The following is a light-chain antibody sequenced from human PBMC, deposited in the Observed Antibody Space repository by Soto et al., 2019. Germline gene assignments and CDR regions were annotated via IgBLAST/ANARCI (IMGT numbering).Light chain of an antibody. CDR2: LNRDGSH. CDR1: SGHSNYA. V-gene: IGLV4-69*01. J-gene: IGLJ2*01. Sequence: QLVLTQSPSASASLGASVKLTCTLSSGHSNYAIAWHQQQPEKGPRYLMKLNRDGSHSKGDGIPNRFSGSSSGAERYLTISSLQSVDEADYYCQTWGTGIVIFGGGTKVTVL. CDR3: QTWGTGIVI.